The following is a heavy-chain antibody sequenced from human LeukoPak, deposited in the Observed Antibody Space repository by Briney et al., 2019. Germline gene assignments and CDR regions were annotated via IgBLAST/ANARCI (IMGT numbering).Heavy chain of an antibody. CDR1: GGSFSGYY. V-gene: IGHV4-34*01. CDR2: INHSGST. J-gene: IGHJ4*02. D-gene: IGHD3-3*01. Sequence: SETLSLTCAVYGGSFSGYYWSWIRQPPGKGLEWIGEINHSGSTNYNPSLKSRVTISVDTSKNQFSLKLSSVTAADTALYYCAKDPPHDFWSANFDYWGQGTRVTVSS. CDR3: AKDPPHDFWSANFDY.